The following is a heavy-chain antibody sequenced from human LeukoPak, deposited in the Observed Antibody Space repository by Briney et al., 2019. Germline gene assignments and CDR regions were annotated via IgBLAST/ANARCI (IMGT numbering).Heavy chain of an antibody. Sequence: PGRSLRLSCEASGFTFSNYAMYWVRQAPGKGLEWVAFISFDGRDETYADSVKGRFTISRDDSKNTLYLEMNSLRAEDTAVYHYVKGYNVRSAISCYGPWGQGTLVTVSS. J-gene: IGHJ5*02. CDR1: GFTFSNYA. D-gene: IGHD3-3*01. CDR2: ISFDGRDE. CDR3: VKGYNVRSAISCYGP. V-gene: IGHV3-30*18.